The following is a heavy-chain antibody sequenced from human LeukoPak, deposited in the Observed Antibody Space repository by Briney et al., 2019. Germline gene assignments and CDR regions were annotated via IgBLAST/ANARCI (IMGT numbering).Heavy chain of an antibody. D-gene: IGHD5-24*01. CDR3: ARDYKYAFDN. Sequence: GESLTLSCAVSGFTFSDYSMNWVRQAPGKGLEWISYIGIDSGNTNYADSVKGRFTISGDKAKNSLYLQMNSLQVEDTAVYYCARDYKYAFDNWGQGTLVTVSS. CDR1: GFTFSDYS. CDR2: IGIDSGNT. V-gene: IGHV3-48*01. J-gene: IGHJ4*02.